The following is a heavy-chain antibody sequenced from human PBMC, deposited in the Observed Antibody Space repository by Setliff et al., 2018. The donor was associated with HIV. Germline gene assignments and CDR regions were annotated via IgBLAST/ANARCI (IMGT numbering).Heavy chain of an antibody. D-gene: IGHD3-10*01. V-gene: IGHV4-59*08. Sequence: SETLSLTCSVSGGSISSHYWCWIRQPPGKGLEWIGSIYYSGSTNYNPSLKSRVTISVDPSKNQILLRLSSVTAADTAVYYCARLSGGMVPNYWGQGTLVTVSS. J-gene: IGHJ4*02. CDR2: IYYSGST. CDR1: GGSISSHY. CDR3: ARLSGGMVPNY.